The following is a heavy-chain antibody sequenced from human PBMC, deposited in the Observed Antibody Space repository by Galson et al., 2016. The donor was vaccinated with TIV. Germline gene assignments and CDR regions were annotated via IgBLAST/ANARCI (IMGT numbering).Heavy chain of an antibody. D-gene: IGHD1-14*01. J-gene: IGHJ3*02. Sequence: QSGAEVKKPGESLTISCKTSGYRFTNSWISWVRHVPGKGREWVGRISPSDGYTNYGPSFQGHLTIPTDKSISTSYLQWSSLTASDSAIYYCARQTPLTDAFDIWGPGTLVSVSS. CDR1: GYRFTNSW. V-gene: IGHV5-10-1*01. CDR3: ARQTPLTDAFDI. CDR2: ISPSDGYT.